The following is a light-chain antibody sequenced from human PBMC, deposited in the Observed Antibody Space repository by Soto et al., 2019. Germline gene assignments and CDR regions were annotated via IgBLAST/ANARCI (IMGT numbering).Light chain of an antibody. J-gene: IGKJ5*01. CDR1: QTLSRSW. Sequence: EVVLTQSPVTLSLSPGERASLSFRATQTLSRSWLAWYQHKPGQAPRLLVSGASRRATGIPDRFSGGGAGTDFTLTISRLEPEDSALYYCQQYDRPPITFGQGTRLEIK. V-gene: IGKV3-20*01. CDR2: GAS. CDR3: QQYDRPPIT.